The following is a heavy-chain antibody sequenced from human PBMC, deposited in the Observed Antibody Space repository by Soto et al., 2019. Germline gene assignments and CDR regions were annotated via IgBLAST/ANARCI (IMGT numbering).Heavy chain of an antibody. D-gene: IGHD3-22*01. Sequence: PGGSLRLSCAASGFTFNQPWMNWVRQAPGKGLEWVGRIKSKTDHGTTDYAAPVKGRFTVSRDDSKSTLYLQMDSLQTEDTAVYYCTAGFYNSGGSDHWGQGPLVTVSS. CDR3: TAGFYNSGGSDH. V-gene: IGHV3-15*07. CDR2: IKSKTDHGTT. CDR1: GFTFNQPW. J-gene: IGHJ4*02.